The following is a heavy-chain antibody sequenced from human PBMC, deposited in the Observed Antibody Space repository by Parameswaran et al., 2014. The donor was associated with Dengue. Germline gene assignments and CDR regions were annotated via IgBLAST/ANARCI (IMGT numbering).Heavy chain of an antibody. V-gene: IGHV4-59*13. Sequence: PGKGLEWIGYIYYSGSTNYNPSLKSRVTISVDTSKNQFSLKLSSVTAADTAVYYCALLPGSLGFIDYWGQGTLVTVSS. CDR3: ALLPGSLGFIDY. CDR2: IYYSGST. D-gene: IGHD2-15*01. J-gene: IGHJ4*02.